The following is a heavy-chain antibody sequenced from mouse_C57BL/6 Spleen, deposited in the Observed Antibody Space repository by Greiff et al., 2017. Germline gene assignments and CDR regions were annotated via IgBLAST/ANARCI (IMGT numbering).Heavy chain of an antibody. CDR3: ARPRIAADYFDY. D-gene: IGHD3-3*01. J-gene: IGHJ2*01. CDR2: ISSGGSYT. CDR1: GFTFSSYG. V-gene: IGHV5-6*01. Sequence: EVQGVESGGDLVKPGGSLKLSCAASGFTFSSYGMSWVRQTPDKRLEWVATISSGGSYTYYPDSVKGRFTISRDNAKNTLYLQMSSLKSEDTAMYDYARPRIAADYFDYWGQGTTLTVSS.